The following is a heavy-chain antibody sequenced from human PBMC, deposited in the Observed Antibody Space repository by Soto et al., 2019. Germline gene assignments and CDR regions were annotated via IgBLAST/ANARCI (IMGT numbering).Heavy chain of an antibody. V-gene: IGHV1-8*01. D-gene: IGHD3-22*01. Sequence: ASVKVSCKASGYTFTSYDINWVRQATGQGLEWMGWMNPNSGNTGYAQKFQGRVTMTRNTSISTAYMELSSLRSEDTAVYYCARVEGVYYDSSGISTGVGYFDYWGQGTLVTVSS. CDR1: GYTFTSYD. J-gene: IGHJ4*02. CDR3: ARVEGVYYDSSGISTGVGYFDY. CDR2: MNPNSGNT.